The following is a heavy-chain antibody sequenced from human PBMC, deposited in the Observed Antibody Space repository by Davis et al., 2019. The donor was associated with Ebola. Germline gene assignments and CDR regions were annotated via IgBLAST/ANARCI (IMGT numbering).Heavy chain of an antibody. CDR2: INPNSGGT. J-gene: IGHJ3*02. CDR1: GYTFTGHY. Sequence: ASVKVSCKASGYTFTGHYMHWVRQAPGQGLEWMGWINPNSGGTNYAQKFQGRVTMTRDTSISTAYMELSRLRSDDTAVYYGVRFYGDNTYDAFDIWGQGTMVTVSS. CDR3: VRFYGDNTYDAFDI. V-gene: IGHV1-2*02. D-gene: IGHD4-17*01.